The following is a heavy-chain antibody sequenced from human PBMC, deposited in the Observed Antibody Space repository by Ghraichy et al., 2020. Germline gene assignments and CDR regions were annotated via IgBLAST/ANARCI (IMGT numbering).Heavy chain of an antibody. D-gene: IGHD3-22*01. CDR3: ARESGSSGYYYYFDY. J-gene: IGHJ4*02. V-gene: IGHV4-34*01. CDR2: INHSGST. CDR1: GGSFSGYY. Sequence: SETLSLTCAVYGGSFSGYYWSCIRQPPGKGLEWFGEINHSGSTNYNPSLKSRVTISVDTSKNQFSLKLSSVTAADTAVYYCARESGSSGYYYYFDYWGQGTLVTVSS.